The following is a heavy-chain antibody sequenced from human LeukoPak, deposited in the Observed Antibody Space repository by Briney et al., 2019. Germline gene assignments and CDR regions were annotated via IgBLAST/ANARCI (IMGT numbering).Heavy chain of an antibody. CDR3: ARCSYYGAGNSPFDL. CDR2: IYPSGST. D-gene: IGHD3-10*01. Sequence: SETLSLTCTVSGGSMSSNYWNWIRQPAGKGLEWICRIYPSGSTNYNPSLKSRITMSINTSKNQFSLKLRSVTAADTAVYFCARCSYYGAGNSPFDLWGQGTLVTASS. CDR1: GGSMSSNY. J-gene: IGHJ4*02. V-gene: IGHV4-4*07.